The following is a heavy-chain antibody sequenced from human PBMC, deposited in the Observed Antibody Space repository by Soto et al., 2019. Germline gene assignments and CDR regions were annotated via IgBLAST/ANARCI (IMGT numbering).Heavy chain of an antibody. Sequence: LRLSCAASGFTFSNYGIHWVRQAPGKGLEWVAVISYDGSNKYYADSVKGRFTISRDNSKNTLYLQMNSLRAEDTAVYYCAKDTNYYDTSGQLDYWGQGTLVTVSS. J-gene: IGHJ4*02. V-gene: IGHV3-30*18. CDR3: AKDTNYYDTSGQLDY. CDR2: ISYDGSNK. D-gene: IGHD3-22*01. CDR1: GFTFSNYG.